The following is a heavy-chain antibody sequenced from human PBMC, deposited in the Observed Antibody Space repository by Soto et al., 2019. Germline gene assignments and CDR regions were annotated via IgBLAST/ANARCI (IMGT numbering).Heavy chain of an antibody. V-gene: IGHV4-39*01. CDR3: ARQGGSSSWYGPYYYGMDV. D-gene: IGHD6-13*01. Sequence: SETLSLTCTVSGGSISSSSYYWGWIRQPPGKGLEWIGSIYYSGSTYYNPSLKSRVTISVDTSKNQFSLKLSSVTAADTAVYYCARQGGSSSWYGPYYYGMDVWGQGTTVTVSS. J-gene: IGHJ6*02. CDR2: IYYSGST. CDR1: GGSISSSSYY.